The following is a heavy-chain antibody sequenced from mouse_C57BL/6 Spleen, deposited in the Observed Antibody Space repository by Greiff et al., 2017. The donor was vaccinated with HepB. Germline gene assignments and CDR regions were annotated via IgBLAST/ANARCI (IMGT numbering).Heavy chain of an antibody. CDR1: GFSLSSYG. D-gene: IGHD6-1*01. J-gene: IGHJ4*01. Sequence: QVQLKESGPGLVQPSQSLSITCTVSGFSLSSYGVYWVRQSPGKGLEWLGVIWSGGSTDNNAAFISRLSISKDNSKSQVFFKMNSLQADYTAIYYCATSHFYAMDYWGQGTSVTVSS. CDR3: ATSHFYAMDY. CDR2: IWSGGST. V-gene: IGHV2-2*01.